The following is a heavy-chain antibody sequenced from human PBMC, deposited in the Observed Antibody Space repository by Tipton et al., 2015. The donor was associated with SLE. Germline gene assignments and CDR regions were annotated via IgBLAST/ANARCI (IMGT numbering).Heavy chain of an antibody. V-gene: IGHV4-38-2*02. CDR3: ARRRAATGLFSERGWFDP. CDR2: IFHSGST. CDR1: DYSISRGYF. J-gene: IGHJ5*02. Sequence: TLSLTCTVSDYSISRGYFWGWIRQPPGKGLEWIGSIFHSGSTYYNPSLKSRVTISVDTSTNQFSLRLSSVTAADTAVYYCARRRAATGLFSERGWFDPWGQGALVTVSS. D-gene: IGHD6-25*01.